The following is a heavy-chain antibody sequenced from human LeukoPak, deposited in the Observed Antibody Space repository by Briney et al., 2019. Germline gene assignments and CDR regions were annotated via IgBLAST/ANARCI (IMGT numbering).Heavy chain of an antibody. V-gene: IGHV3-30*02. Sequence: GGSLRLSCAASGFTFSSYGMHWVRQAPGKGLEWVAFIRYDGSNKYYADSVKGRFTISRDNSKNTLYLQMNSLRAEDTAMYYCAKSTPLRFLESGYMDVWGKGTTVTVSS. CDR2: IRYDGSNK. CDR3: AKSTPLRFLESGYMDV. D-gene: IGHD3-3*01. CDR1: GFTFSSYG. J-gene: IGHJ6*03.